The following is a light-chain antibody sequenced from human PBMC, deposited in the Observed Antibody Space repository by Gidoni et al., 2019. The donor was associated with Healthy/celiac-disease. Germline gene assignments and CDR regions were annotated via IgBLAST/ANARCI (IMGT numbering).Light chain of an antibody. Sequence: VLTPSPATLSLSPGERATLSCRASQSVSSYLAWYQQKPGQAPRLLIYDASNRATGIPARFSGSGSGTDFTLTISSLEPEDFAVYYCQQRSNWRLTFGGGTKVEIK. CDR1: QSVSSY. V-gene: IGKV3-11*01. CDR2: DAS. J-gene: IGKJ4*01. CDR3: QQRSNWRLT.